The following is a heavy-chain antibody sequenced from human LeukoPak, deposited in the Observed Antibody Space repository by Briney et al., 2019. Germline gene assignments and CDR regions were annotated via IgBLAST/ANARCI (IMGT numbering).Heavy chain of an antibody. CDR1: GGSISSGGYY. CDR2: IYYSGST. Sequence: SETLSLTCTVSGGSISSGGYYWSWIRQHPGKGREWIGYIYYSGSTYYNPSLKSRVTISVDTSKTQFSLKLSSVTAADTAVYCCARWRSCSGGSCYSVYYFDYWGQGTLVTVSS. CDR3: ARWRSCSGGSCYSVYYFDY. D-gene: IGHD2-15*01. J-gene: IGHJ4*02. V-gene: IGHV4-31*03.